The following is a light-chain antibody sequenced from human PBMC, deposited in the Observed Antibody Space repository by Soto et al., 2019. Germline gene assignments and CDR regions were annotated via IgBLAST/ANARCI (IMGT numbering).Light chain of an antibody. CDR1: QSISNW. CDR3: QQYHTYWT. Sequence: DIQMTQSPSTLSASVGDRVTITCRASQSISNWLAWYQQKPGKAPNLLIYKTSSLESGVPSRFSGSGSGTEFTLTISSLQPDDFVTYYCQQYHTYWTFGQGTKVDVK. J-gene: IGKJ1*01. V-gene: IGKV1-5*03. CDR2: KTS.